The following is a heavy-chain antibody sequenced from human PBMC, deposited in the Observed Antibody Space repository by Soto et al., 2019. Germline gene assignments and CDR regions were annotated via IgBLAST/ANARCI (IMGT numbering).Heavy chain of an antibody. V-gene: IGHV4-28*01. CDR1: GYSISTDSW. J-gene: IGHJ4*02. CDR3: TRKTTGNNPFDD. CDR2: IYYNGNT. Sequence: QVHLRESGPGLVKPSDTLSLTCTVSGYSISTDSWWGWVRQPPGKGLEWIGYIYYNGNTHYKPSLKSRVTMSVDTSKTQFSLNLSSVTAVDTAVYYCTRKTTGNNPFDDWGQGTLVTVSS. D-gene: IGHD2-8*02.